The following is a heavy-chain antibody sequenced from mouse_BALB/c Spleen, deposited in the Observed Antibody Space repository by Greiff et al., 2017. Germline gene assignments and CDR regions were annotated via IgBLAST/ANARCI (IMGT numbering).Heavy chain of an antibody. CDR2: IYPGNSDT. J-gene: IGHJ3*01. Sequence: VQLQQSGTVLARPGASVKMSCKASGYTFTSYWMHWVKQRPGQGLEWIGAIYPGNSDTSYNQKFKGKAKLTAVTSTSTAYMELSSLTNEDSAVYCCTRDSSGYTPVAYWGQGTLVTVSA. V-gene: IGHV1-5*01. D-gene: IGHD3-2*01. CDR3: TRDSSGYTPVAY. CDR1: GYTFTSYW.